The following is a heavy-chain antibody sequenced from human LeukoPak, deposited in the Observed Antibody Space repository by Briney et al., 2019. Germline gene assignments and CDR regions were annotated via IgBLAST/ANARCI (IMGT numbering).Heavy chain of an antibody. J-gene: IGHJ4*02. CDR3: AKDGWGGSHIGYYFDY. D-gene: IGHD1-26*01. CDR2: ISYDGSNK. V-gene: IGHV3-30*18. Sequence: GGSLRLSCAASGFTFSSYGMHWIRQAPGKGLEWVAVISYDGSNKYYADSVKGRFTISRDNSKNTLYLQMNSLRAEDTAVYYCAKDGWGGSHIGYYFDYWGQGTLVTVSS. CDR1: GFTFSSYG.